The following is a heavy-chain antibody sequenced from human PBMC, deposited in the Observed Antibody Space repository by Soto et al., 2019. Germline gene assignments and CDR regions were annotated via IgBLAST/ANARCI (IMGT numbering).Heavy chain of an antibody. V-gene: IGHV1-58*02. CDR2: IVLGSGKT. Sequence: SGKVYCKASGYTYTNYAMQRVRQARGQRLEWIGWIVLGSGKTNSAQKFRDRITFTRDMSTNTAYMEINSLRSEDTAVYYCAADDMASLIWGQGTLVTVSS. CDR1: GYTYTNYA. CDR3: AADDMASLI. J-gene: IGHJ4*02.